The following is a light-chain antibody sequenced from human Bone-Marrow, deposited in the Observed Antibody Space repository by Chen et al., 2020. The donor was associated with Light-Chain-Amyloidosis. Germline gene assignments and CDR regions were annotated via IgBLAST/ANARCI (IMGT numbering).Light chain of an antibody. CDR3: QQYGSSPRT. Sequence: EIVFTQSPGTLSLSPGESATLSCRASQTVNTRFLAWYQQKPGQAPRLLIYAASSRATGIPDRFSATESGTDFTLGISRLEPEDFAVYYCQQYGSSPRTFGQGTKLGI. V-gene: IGKV3-20*01. CDR1: QTVNTRF. J-gene: IGKJ2*01. CDR2: AAS.